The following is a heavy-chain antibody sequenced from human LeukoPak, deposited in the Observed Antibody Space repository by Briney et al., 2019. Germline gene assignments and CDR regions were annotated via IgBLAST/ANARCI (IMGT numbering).Heavy chain of an antibody. CDR2: IYYSGTT. CDR3: ARGSSGWPVDY. CDR1: GFTFSSYAMH. J-gene: IGHJ4*02. Sequence: LRLSCAASGFTFSSYAMHWVRQAPGKGLEWVAYIYYSGTTYYNPSLKSRVTISVGTSKNQFSLKLSSVTAADTAVYYCARGSSGWPVDYWGQGTLVTVSS. V-gene: IGHV4-31*02. D-gene: IGHD6-19*01.